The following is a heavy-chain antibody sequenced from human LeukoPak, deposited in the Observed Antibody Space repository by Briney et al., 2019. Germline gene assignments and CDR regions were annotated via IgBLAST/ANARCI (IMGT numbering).Heavy chain of an antibody. CDR2: IKQDGSEK. D-gene: IGHD5-18*01. Sequence: PGGSLRLSCAASGFTFSSYWMSCVRQAPGKWLEWVANIKQDGSEKYYVDSVKGRFTISRDNAKNSLYLQMNSLRAEDTAVYYCARDPTAMITPRFDYWGQGTLVTVSS. V-gene: IGHV3-7*01. CDR1: GFTFSSYW. CDR3: ARDPTAMITPRFDY. J-gene: IGHJ4*02.